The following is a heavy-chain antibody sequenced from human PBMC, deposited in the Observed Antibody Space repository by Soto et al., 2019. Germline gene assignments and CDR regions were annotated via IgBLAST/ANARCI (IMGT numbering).Heavy chain of an antibody. Sequence: QVYLLQSGAEVKKVGASVTVSCKTSGYTFSAYYVHWARRAPGRGFQWLGWINPGNEVTTFSEFFQGRITMTRDTSTNTVHMELNRLTSDDTAVYYCMRGGWGDSPIDYWGQGTQVTVSS. CDR1: GYTFSAYY. J-gene: IGHJ4*02. CDR3: MRGGWGDSPIDY. D-gene: IGHD1-26*01. CDR2: INPGNEVT. V-gene: IGHV1-2*02.